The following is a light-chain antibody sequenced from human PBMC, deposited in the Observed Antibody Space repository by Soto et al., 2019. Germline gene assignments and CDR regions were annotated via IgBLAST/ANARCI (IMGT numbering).Light chain of an antibody. CDR2: EVT. Sequence: QSVLTQPPSASGSRGQSVTLSGSGTLSDVGAYNFVSWYQQHPGKSPKLIIYEVTKRPSGVPDRFSGSKSDYTASLTVSGFQDEDEADYFCSSYAGSNKYVVFGGGTKVTVL. CDR3: SSYAGSNKYVV. V-gene: IGLV2-8*01. J-gene: IGLJ2*01. CDR1: LSDVGAYNF.